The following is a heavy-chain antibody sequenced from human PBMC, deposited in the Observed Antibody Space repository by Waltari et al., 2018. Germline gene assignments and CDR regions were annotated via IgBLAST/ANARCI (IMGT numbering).Heavy chain of an antibody. CDR2: IYTSGST. V-gene: IGHV4-61*02. Sequence: QEQLQESGPGLVKPSQTLSLTCTVSGGSISSGSYYWSWIRQPAGKGLEWIGRIYTSGSTNYNPSLKSRVTISVDTSKNQFSLKLSSVTAADTAVYYCAREGIAAAGWFDPWGQGTLVTVSS. CDR3: AREGIAAAGWFDP. J-gene: IGHJ5*02. CDR1: GGSISSGSYY. D-gene: IGHD6-13*01.